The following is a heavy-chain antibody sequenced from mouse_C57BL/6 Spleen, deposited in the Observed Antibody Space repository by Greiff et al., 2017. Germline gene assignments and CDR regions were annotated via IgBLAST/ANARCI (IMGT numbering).Heavy chain of an antibody. J-gene: IGHJ2*01. CDR3: ARVYSNYVDY. D-gene: IGHD2-5*01. Sequence: EVMLVESGGGLVKPGGSLKLSCAASGFTFSSYAMSWVRQTPEKRLEWVATISDGGSYTYYPDNVKGRFTISRDNAKNNLYLQMSHLKSEDTAMYYCARVYSNYVDYWGQGTTLTVSS. V-gene: IGHV5-4*03. CDR1: GFTFSSYA. CDR2: ISDGGSYT.